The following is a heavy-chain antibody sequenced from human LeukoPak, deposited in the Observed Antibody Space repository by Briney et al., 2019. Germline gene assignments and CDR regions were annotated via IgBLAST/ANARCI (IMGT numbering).Heavy chain of an antibody. J-gene: IGHJ3*02. CDR3: AKEVQQLVYAFDI. CDR1: GFTFSSYG. CDR2: ISYDGSHK. D-gene: IGHD6-13*01. V-gene: IGHV3-30*18. Sequence: GGSLRLSCAASGFTFSSYGMHWVRQATGKGLEWVAVISYDGSHKYYADSVKGRFTISRHNSKHTLYLQLNSQRAEDTAVYYCAKEVQQLVYAFDIWGQGTMVTVSS.